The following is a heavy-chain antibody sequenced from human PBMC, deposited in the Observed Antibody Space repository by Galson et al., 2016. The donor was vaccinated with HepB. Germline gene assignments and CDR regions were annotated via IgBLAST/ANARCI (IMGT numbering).Heavy chain of an antibody. V-gene: IGHV3-21*01. J-gene: IGHJ6*02. CDR1: GFTFSSYS. CDR3: ARDRGVYVYYSYGMDV. CDR2: ISSSSSYI. Sequence: SLRLSCAASGFTFSSYSMNWVRQAPGKGLEWVSSISSSSSYIYYADSVKGRFTISRDNSENTVYLQMNSLRADDTAVYYCARDRGVYVYYSYGMDVWGHGTTVAVSS. D-gene: IGHD2-8*01.